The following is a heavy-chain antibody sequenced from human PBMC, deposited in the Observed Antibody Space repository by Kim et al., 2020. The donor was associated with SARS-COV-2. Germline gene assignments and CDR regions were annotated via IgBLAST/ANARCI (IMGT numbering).Heavy chain of an antibody. CDR3: ARHLYYYDSSGALGDFDY. D-gene: IGHD3-22*01. J-gene: IGHJ4*02. Sequence: KGRVTISLDTSKNQFSLKLSSVTAADTAVYYCARHLYYYDSSGALGDFDYWGQGTLVTVSS. V-gene: IGHV4-39*01.